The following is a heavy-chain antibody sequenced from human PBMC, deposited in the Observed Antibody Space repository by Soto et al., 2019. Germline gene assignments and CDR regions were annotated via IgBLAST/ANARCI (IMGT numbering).Heavy chain of an antibody. J-gene: IGHJ4*02. CDR1: GGSFSGYY. CDR2: INHSGST. Sequence: SETLSLTCAVYGGSFSGYYWSWIRQPPGKGLEWIGEINHSGSTNYNPSLKSRVTISVDNSKNTLYLQMNSLRAEDTATYYCARGKGIGWYESSDYWGQGTLVTVSS. CDR3: ARGKGIGWYESSDY. V-gene: IGHV4-34*01. D-gene: IGHD6-19*01.